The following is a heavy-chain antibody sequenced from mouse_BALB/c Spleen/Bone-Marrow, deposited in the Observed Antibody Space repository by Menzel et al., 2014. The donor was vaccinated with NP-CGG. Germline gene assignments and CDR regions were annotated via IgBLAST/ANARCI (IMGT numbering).Heavy chain of an antibody. Sequence: VQLKESGGGLVKPGGSLNLSCAASGFTFSDYYMYWVRQTPEKRLEWVATISDGGSYTYYPDSVKGRFTISRDNAKNNLYLQMSSLKSEDTAMYYCARIYYDYDGGVYYYAMDYWGQGTSVTVSS. D-gene: IGHD2-4*01. J-gene: IGHJ4*01. V-gene: IGHV5-4*02. CDR2: ISDGGSYT. CDR3: ARIYYDYDGGVYYYAMDY. CDR1: GFTFSDYY.